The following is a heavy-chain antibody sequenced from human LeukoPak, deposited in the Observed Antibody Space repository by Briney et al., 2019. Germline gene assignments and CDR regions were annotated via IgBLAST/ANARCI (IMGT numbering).Heavy chain of an antibody. CDR1: GFTVSYNY. D-gene: IGHD2-15*01. CDR2: IYSGGST. J-gene: IGHJ5*02. CDR3: VRNSSELRA. V-gene: IGHV3-53*01. Sequence: GGSLRLSSAASGFTVSYNYMSWVRRAPGKGLEWVALIYSGGSTYYADSVKGRFTISRDNTKNTLHLQMNSLRAEDMAVYHCVRNSSELRACGQGVLVTVSS.